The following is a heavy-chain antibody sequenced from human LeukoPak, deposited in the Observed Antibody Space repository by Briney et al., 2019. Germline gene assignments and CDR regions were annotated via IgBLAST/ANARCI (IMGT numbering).Heavy chain of an antibody. CDR1: GFTFDDYA. D-gene: IGHD3-10*01. V-gene: IGHV3-9*01. CDR2: ISWNSGSI. Sequence: GGSLRLSCAASGFTFDDYAMHWVRQAPGKGLEWVSGISWNSGSIGYADSVKGRFTISRDNAKNSLYLQMNSLRAEDTAVYYCARDLGAQFDYWGQGTLVTVSS. J-gene: IGHJ4*02. CDR3: ARDLGAQFDY.